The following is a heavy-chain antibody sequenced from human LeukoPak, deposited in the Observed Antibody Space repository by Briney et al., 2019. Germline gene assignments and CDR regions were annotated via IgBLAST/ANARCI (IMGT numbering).Heavy chain of an antibody. CDR2: IFYSGRN. Sequence: SETLSLTCTVSGRSISSYYWSWIRQPPGKGLEWIGNIFYSGRNNYNPSLRSRVTMSVDTSKNQFNLKLSSVTAADTAVYDCARVTGRGSWLDYWGQGTLVTVSS. D-gene: IGHD3-16*01. V-gene: IGHV4-59*01. CDR3: ARVTGRGSWLDY. CDR1: GRSISSYY. J-gene: IGHJ4*02.